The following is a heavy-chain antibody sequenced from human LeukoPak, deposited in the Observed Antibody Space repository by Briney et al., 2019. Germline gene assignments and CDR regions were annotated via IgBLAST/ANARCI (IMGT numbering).Heavy chain of an antibody. CDR1: GGSISTYY. CDR2: IYYSGST. Sequence: PSETLSLTCTVSGGSISTYYWNWIRQPPGKGLEWIGYIYYSGSTNYNPSLKSRVTISLDTSKNQFSLKLNSVTAADTAVYYCARGPYGDYNFDYWGQGTLVTVSS. V-gene: IGHV4-59*01. D-gene: IGHD4-17*01. J-gene: IGHJ4*02. CDR3: ARGPYGDYNFDY.